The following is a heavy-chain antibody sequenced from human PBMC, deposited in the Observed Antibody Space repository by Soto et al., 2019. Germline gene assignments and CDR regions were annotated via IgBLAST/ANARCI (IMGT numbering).Heavy chain of an antibody. CDR3: AREYGDYGVIDY. J-gene: IGHJ4*02. V-gene: IGHV4-34*01. CDR1: GGSFSGYY. CDR2: INHSGST. D-gene: IGHD4-17*01. Sequence: QVQPQQWGAGLLKPSETLSLTCAVYGGSFSGYYWSWIRQPPGKGLEWIGEINHSGSTNYNPSLKSRVTISVDTSKNQFSLTLSSVTAADTAVYYCAREYGDYGVIDYWGQGTLVTVSS.